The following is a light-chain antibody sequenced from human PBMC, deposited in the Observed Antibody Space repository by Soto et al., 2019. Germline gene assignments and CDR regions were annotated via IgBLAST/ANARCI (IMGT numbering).Light chain of an antibody. J-gene: IGKJ5*01. CDR2: GAS. CDR3: QQSYSTTPIT. Sequence: DIQMTQSPSSLSAAIGDRVTITCRASQSIKNYLNWYQHKPGAAPRLLIFGASNLESGVPSRFSGSGSGTEFTLSISSLQPEDFATYYRQQSYSTTPITFGQGTRLEIK. V-gene: IGKV1-39*01. CDR1: QSIKNY.